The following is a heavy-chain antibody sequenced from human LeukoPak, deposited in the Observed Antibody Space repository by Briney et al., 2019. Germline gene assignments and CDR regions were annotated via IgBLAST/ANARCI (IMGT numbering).Heavy chain of an antibody. V-gene: IGHV4-34*01. CDR1: GGSFSGYY. CDR2: INHSGST. D-gene: IGHD5-24*01. CDR3: ARSGAGMATISPYYYYMDV. Sequence: SETLSLTCAVYGGSFSGYYWSWIRQPPGKGLEWIGEINHSGSTNYNPSLKSRVTISVDTSKNQFSLKLSSVTAADTAVYYCARSGAGMATISPYYYYMDVWGKGTTVTVSS. J-gene: IGHJ6*03.